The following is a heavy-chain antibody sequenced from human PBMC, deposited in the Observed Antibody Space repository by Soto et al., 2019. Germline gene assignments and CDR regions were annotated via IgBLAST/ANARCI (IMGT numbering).Heavy chain of an antibody. D-gene: IGHD3-9*01. V-gene: IGHV3-30*18. CDR2: VTYDSSEK. J-gene: IGHJ4*02. CDR3: GKAGGSELRYFDWPEVGV. Sequence: GGFLRLSCTASGFSFFNYGFAWIRQAPGKGLEWVAVVTYDSSEKYYADSVKGRFTISRDNSKNTVYLQMDSLQHNDSALYYCGKAGGSELRYFDWPEVGVWGQGTLVTVSS. CDR1: GFSFFNYG.